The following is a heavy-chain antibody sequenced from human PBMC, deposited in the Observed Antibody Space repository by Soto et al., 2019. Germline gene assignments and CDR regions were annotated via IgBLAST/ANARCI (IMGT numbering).Heavy chain of an antibody. Sequence: EVQLVESGGNLVQPGRSLRLSCAASGFSFDKYTIHWVRQAPGKGLEWVSGISWNSATIGYADSVKGRFTISRDNAKNSLYLQMNSLREDDTAFYYCAKDREELPGWWYFDLWGRGTLVTVSS. CDR3: AKDREELPGWWYFDL. V-gene: IGHV3-9*01. CDR2: ISWNSATI. CDR1: GFSFDKYT. D-gene: IGHD1-26*01. J-gene: IGHJ2*01.